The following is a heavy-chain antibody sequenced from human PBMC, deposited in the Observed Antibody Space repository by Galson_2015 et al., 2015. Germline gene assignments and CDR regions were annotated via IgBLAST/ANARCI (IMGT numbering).Heavy chain of an antibody. D-gene: IGHD2-15*01. J-gene: IGHJ4*02. CDR3: AKDMGVVGDYYFDY. CDR1: GFTFDDYA. Sequence: SLRLSCAASGFTFDDYAMHWVRQAPGKGLEWVSGISWNSGSIGYADSVKGRFTISRDNAKNSLYLQMNGLRAEDTALYYCAKDMGVVGDYYFDYWGQGTLVTVSS. CDR2: ISWNSGSI. V-gene: IGHV3-9*01.